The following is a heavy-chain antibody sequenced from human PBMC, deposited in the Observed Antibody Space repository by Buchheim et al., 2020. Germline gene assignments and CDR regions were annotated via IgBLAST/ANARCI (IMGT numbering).Heavy chain of an antibody. Sequence: QVQLQESGPGLVKPSQTLSLTCTVSGGSISSGGYSWSWIRQHPGKGLEWIGYIYYSGSTYYNPSLKSRVTISVDTSKNQFSLKLSYVTAPATAVYFSPRGWYCSSTRGCAAAGVDNWFDPWGQGTL. D-gene: IGHD2-2*01. CDR2: IYYSGST. CDR3: PRGWYCSSTRGCAAAGVDNWFDP. J-gene: IGHJ5*02. V-gene: IGHV4-31*03. CDR1: GGSISSGGYS.